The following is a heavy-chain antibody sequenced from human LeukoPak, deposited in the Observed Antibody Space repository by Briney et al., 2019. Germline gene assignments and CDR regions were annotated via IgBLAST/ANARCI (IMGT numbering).Heavy chain of an antibody. CDR1: GYTFTGYY. CDR2: INPNSGGT. V-gene: IGHV1-2*02. D-gene: IGHD6-19*01. J-gene: IGHJ4*02. Sequence: ASVKVSCKASGYTFTGYYMHWVRQAPGPGLEWMGWINPNSGGTNYAQKFQGRVTMTRDTSISTAYMELSRLRSDDTAVYYCARVRLQWLGPTPFDYWGQGTLVTVSS. CDR3: ARVRLQWLGPTPFDY.